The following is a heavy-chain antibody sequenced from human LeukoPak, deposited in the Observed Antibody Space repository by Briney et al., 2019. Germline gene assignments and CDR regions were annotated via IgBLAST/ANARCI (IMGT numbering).Heavy chain of an antibody. D-gene: IGHD3-9*01. CDR1: GFIFSSYE. CDR3: ARDTLNGPFVISLDY. V-gene: IGHV3-48*03. J-gene: IGHJ4*02. Sequence: PGGSLRLSCAASGFIFSSYEMNWVRQAPGKGLEWVSYISSSGSPIYYADSVKGRFTISRDNAKNSLYLQMNSLRAEDTAVYYCARDTLNGPFVISLDYWGQGALVTVSS. CDR2: ISSSGSPI.